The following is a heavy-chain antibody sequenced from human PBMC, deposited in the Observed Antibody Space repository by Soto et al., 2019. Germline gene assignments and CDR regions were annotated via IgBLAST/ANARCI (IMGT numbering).Heavy chain of an antibody. Sequence: EVQLVESGGGLVQPGRSLRLSCAASGFTFDDYAMHWVRQAPGKGLEWVSGISWNSGSIGYADSVKGRFTISRDNAKNSLYLQMNSLRAEDTALYYCAKDSRAGTGLMAYWGQGTLVTVSS. CDR2: ISWNSGSI. V-gene: IGHV3-9*01. J-gene: IGHJ4*02. CDR3: AKDSRAGTGLMAY. CDR1: GFTFDDYA. D-gene: IGHD2-8*01.